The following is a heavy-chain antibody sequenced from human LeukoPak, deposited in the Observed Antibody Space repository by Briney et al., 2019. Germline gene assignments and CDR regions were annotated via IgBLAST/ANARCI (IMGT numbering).Heavy chain of an antibody. D-gene: IGHD2-21*02. CDR1: GGSISSYY. CDR2: IYTSGST. CDR3: ARDRGYCGGDCYGNYFDY. Sequence: PSETLSLTCTVSGGSISSYYWSWIRQPAGKGLEWIGRIYTSGSTNYNPSLKSRVTMSVDTSKNQFSLKLSSVTAADTAVYYCARDRGYCGGDCYGNYFDYWGQGTLVTVSS. J-gene: IGHJ4*02. V-gene: IGHV4-4*07.